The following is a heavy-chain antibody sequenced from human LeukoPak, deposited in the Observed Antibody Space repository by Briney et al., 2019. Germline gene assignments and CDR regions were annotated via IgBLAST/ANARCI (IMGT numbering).Heavy chain of an antibody. V-gene: IGHV3-21*01. CDR2: ISSSSSYI. CDR3: ARDIARDSSGYYYGDDAFDI. CDR1: GFTFSSYS. J-gene: IGHJ3*02. D-gene: IGHD3-22*01. Sequence: GRSLRLSCAASGFTFSSYSMNWVRQAPGKGLEWVSSISSSSSYIYYADSVKGRFTISRDNAKNLLYLQMNSLRAKDTAVYYCARDIARDSSGYYYGDDAFDIWGQGTMVTVSS.